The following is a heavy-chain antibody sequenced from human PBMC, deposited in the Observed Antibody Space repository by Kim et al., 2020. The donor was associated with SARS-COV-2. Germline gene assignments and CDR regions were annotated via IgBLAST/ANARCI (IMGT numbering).Heavy chain of an antibody. D-gene: IGHD1-26*01. J-gene: IGHJ4*02. Sequence: ASSAKGRFTISRDNSKNTLYLKMNSVRPEDTAVYYCARANSGSYWGYFDYWGQGTLVTVSS. CDR3: ARANSGSYWGYFDY. V-gene: IGHV3-30*01.